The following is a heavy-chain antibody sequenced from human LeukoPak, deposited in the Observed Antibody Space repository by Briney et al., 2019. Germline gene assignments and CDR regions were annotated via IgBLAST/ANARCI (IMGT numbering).Heavy chain of an antibody. D-gene: IGHD2-21*02. Sequence: KPSETLSLTCAVYGGSFSGYYWSWIRQPPGKGLEWIGYIYYSGSTNYNPSLKSRVTISVDTSKNQFSLKLSSVTAADTAVYYCARHERGDQVDLGWYFDLWGRGTLVTVSS. J-gene: IGHJ2*01. V-gene: IGHV4-59*08. CDR2: IYYSGST. CDR1: GGSFSGYY. CDR3: ARHERGDQVDLGWYFDL.